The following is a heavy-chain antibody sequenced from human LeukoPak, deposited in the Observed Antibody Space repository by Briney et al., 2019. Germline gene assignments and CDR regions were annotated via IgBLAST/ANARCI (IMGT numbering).Heavy chain of an antibody. CDR2: INHSGST. V-gene: IGHV4-34*01. CDR3: ARACRFTMVRKGTLYMDV. CDR1: GGSFSGYY. D-gene: IGHD3-10*01. Sequence: SETLSLTCAVYGGSFSGYYWSWIRQPPGKGLEWIGEINHSGSTNYNPSLKSRVTISVDTSKNQFSLKLSSVTAADTAVYYCARACRFTMVRKGTLYMDVWGKGTTVTVSS. J-gene: IGHJ6*03.